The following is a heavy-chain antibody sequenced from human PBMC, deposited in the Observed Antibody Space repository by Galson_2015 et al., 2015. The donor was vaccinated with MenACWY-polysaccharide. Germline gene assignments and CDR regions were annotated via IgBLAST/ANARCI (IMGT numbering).Heavy chain of an antibody. J-gene: IGHJ5*02. CDR1: GFTFTSYA. Sequence: SLRLSCAASGFTFTSYAMSWVRQAPGKGLEWVSAIRSSGTNTYYADSVKGRFTISRDNSKNTLYLQMNSLRAADTAVYYCARGGRAISNRNWFDVWGQGTLVTVSS. V-gene: IGHV3-23*01. D-gene: IGHD3-16*01. CDR2: IRSSGTNT. CDR3: ARGGRAISNRNWFDV.